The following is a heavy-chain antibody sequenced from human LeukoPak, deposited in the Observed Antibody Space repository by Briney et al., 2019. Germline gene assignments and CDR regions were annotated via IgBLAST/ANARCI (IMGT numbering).Heavy chain of an antibody. J-gene: IGHJ5*02. CDR1: GGTFSSYT. Sequence: SVKVSCKASGGTFSSYTISWVRQAPGQGLEWMGRIIPIPGIANYAQKFQGRVTITADKSTSTAYMELSSLRSEDTAVYYCARVSGELDWFDPWGQGTLVTVPS. D-gene: IGHD1-26*01. CDR2: IIPIPGIA. CDR3: ARVSGELDWFDP. V-gene: IGHV1-69*02.